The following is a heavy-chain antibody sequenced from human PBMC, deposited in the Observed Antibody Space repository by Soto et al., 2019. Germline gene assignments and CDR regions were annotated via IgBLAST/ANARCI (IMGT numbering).Heavy chain of an antibody. CDR2: ISSSSSYI. V-gene: IGHV3-21*01. J-gene: IGHJ4*02. CDR3: ARDSMPQLVHYFDY. D-gene: IGHD6-13*01. Sequence: EVQLVESGGGLVKPGGSLRLSCAASGFTFSSYSMNWVRQAPGKGLEWVSSISSSSSYIYYADSVKGRFTISRDKAKNSLYLQMNSLRAEDTAVYYCARDSMPQLVHYFDYWGQGALVTVSS. CDR1: GFTFSSYS.